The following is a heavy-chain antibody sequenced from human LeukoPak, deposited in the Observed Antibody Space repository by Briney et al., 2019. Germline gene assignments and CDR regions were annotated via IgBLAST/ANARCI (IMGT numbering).Heavy chain of an antibody. Sequence: GGSLRLSCAASGFTFSSYGMNWVRQAPGKGLEWVSYISGDSSAIYYADSVKGRFTISRDNAKNSLYLQMNSLRDEDTAVYYCARVGLAADGTQFDYWGQGTLVTVSS. V-gene: IGHV3-48*02. CDR1: GFTFSSYG. CDR3: ARVGLAADGTQFDY. J-gene: IGHJ4*02. CDR2: ISGDSSAI. D-gene: IGHD6-13*01.